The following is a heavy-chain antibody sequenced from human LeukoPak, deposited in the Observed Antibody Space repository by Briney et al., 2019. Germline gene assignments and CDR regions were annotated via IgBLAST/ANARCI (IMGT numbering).Heavy chain of an antibody. CDR1: GGSFSGYY. Sequence: SETLSLTCAVYGGSFSGYYWSWIRQPPGKGLEWIGEINHSGSTNYNPSLKSRVTISVDTSKNQFSLKLSSVTAADTAVYYCARQQGRGVVVVPAFYGMDVWGQGTTVTVSS. CDR3: ARQQGRGVVVVPAFYGMDV. D-gene: IGHD2-2*01. V-gene: IGHV4-34*01. J-gene: IGHJ6*02. CDR2: INHSGST.